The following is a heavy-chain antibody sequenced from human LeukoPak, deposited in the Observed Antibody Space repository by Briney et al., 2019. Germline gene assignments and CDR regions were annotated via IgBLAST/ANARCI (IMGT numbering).Heavy chain of an antibody. CDR2: IYHSGST. V-gene: IGHV4-4*02. Sequence: SGTLSLTCAVSGGSISSSNWWSWVRQPLGKGLEWIGEIYHSGSTNYNPSLKSRVTISVDKSKNQFSLKLSSVTAADTAVYYCAARSSAAGTLLFDYWGQGTLVTVSS. CDR1: GGSISSSNW. CDR3: AARSSAAGTLLFDY. J-gene: IGHJ4*02. D-gene: IGHD6-13*01.